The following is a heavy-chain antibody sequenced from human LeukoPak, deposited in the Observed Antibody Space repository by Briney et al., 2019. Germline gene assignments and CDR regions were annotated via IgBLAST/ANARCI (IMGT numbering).Heavy chain of an antibody. D-gene: IGHD3-22*01. CDR2: ISSSSSYV. J-gene: IGHJ4*02. CDR3: ARGTGDYYDSSGYFDY. CDR1: GFTFSSYS. V-gene: IGHV3-21*05. Sequence: GGSLRLSCAASGFTFSSYSMNWVRQAPGKGLEWVSYISSSSSYVYYADSVKGRFTISRDNAKNSLYLQMNSLRAEDTAVYYCARGTGDYYDSSGYFDYWGQGTLVTVSS.